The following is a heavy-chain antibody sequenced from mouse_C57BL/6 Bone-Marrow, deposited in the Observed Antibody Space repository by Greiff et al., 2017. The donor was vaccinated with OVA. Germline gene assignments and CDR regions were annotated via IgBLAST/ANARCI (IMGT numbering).Heavy chain of an antibody. CDR1: GFNINDDY. CDR3: TCGAAQAQYYFDY. Sequence: EVKLQQSGAELVRPGASVKLSCTASGFNINDDYMHWVKQRPEQGLEWIGWIDPENGDTEYASKFQGQSTITTDTSTNTAYLQISSLKSEDTAVDYWTCGAAQAQYYFDYWGKGTTLTVSS. V-gene: IGHV14-4*01. CDR2: IDPENGDT. D-gene: IGHD3-2*02. J-gene: IGHJ2*01.